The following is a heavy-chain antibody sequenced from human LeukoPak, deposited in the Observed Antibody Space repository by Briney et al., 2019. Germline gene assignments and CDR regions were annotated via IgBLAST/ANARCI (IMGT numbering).Heavy chain of an antibody. J-gene: IGHJ4*02. CDR1: GFTFSSYW. D-gene: IGHD6-13*01. Sequence: GGSLRLSCAASGFTFSSYWVSWVRQAQGKGLEWVANIKRDGSEKYYVDSVKGRFTISRDNTKNSLHMQMNSLRAEATAMYFCARDRGRYGRSSAPLEYWGEGTLVTVSS. CDR3: ARDRGRYGRSSAPLEY. V-gene: IGHV3-7*01. CDR2: IKRDGSEK.